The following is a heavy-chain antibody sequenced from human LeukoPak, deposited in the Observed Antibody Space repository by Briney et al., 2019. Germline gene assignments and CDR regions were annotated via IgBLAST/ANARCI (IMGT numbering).Heavy chain of an antibody. V-gene: IGHV3-15*01. D-gene: IGHD1-26*01. CDR2: IKSKTDGGTT. J-gene: IGHJ4*02. CDR1: GFTFSNAW. CDR3: TTEDLIVGARYYFDY. Sequence: GGSLRLSCAASGFTFSNAWMSWVRQAPGKGLEWVGRIKSKTDGGTTDYAAPVKGRFTISRDDSKNTLYLQMNSLKTEDTAVYYCTTEDLIVGARYYFDYWGQETLVTVSS.